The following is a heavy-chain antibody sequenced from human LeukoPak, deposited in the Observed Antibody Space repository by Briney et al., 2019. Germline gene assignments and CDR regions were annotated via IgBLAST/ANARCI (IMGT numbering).Heavy chain of an antibody. J-gene: IGHJ4*02. CDR1: GITFSSYG. CDR2: ISYDGSNK. D-gene: IGHD2-15*01. Sequence: GGSLRLSCAASGITFSSYGMHWVRQAPGKGLEWVAVISYDGSNKYYADSVKGRFTISRDNSKNTLYLQMNSLRAEDTAVYYCARSYCSGGSCNFDYWGQGTLVTVSS. CDR3: ARSYCSGGSCNFDY. V-gene: IGHV3-30*03.